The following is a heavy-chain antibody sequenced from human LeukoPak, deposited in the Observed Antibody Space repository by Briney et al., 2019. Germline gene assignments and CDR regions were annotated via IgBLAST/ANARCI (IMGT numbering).Heavy chain of an antibody. CDR1: GFTFSSYS. J-gene: IGHJ6*02. CDR2: ISSSSSYI. Sequence: NPGGSLRLSCAASGFTFSSYSMNWVRQAPGKGLEWVSSISSSSSYIYYADSVKGRFTISRDNAKNSLYLQMNSLRAEDTAVYYCARHCSSTSCYSNGMDVWGQGTTVTVSS. V-gene: IGHV3-21*01. CDR3: ARHCSSTSCYSNGMDV. D-gene: IGHD2-2*01.